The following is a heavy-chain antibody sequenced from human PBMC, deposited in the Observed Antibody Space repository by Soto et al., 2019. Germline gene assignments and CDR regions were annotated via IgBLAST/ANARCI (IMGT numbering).Heavy chain of an antibody. CDR3: ARGSGSYCSGGSCKNWFDP. V-gene: IGHV4-34*01. J-gene: IGHJ5*02. CDR1: GGSISSYY. CDR2: INHSGST. D-gene: IGHD2-15*01. Sequence: PSETLSLTCTVSGGSISSYYWSWIRQPPGKGLEWIGEINHSGSTNYNPSLKSRVTISVDTSKNQFSLKLSSVTAADTAVYYCARGSGSYCSGGSCKNWFDPWGQGTLVTVSS.